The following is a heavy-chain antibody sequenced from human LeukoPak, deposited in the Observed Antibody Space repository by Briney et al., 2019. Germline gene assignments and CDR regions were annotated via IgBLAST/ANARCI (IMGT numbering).Heavy chain of an antibody. V-gene: IGHV3-30-3*01. CDR1: GFTFSSYA. CDR2: ISYDGSNK. D-gene: IGHD6-13*01. Sequence: GSLRLSCAASGFTFSSYAMHWVRQAPGKGLEWVAVISYDGSNKYYADSVKGRFTISRDNSKNTLYLQMNSLRAEDTAVYYCARDLHPSCIAAADWGQGTLVTVSS. J-gene: IGHJ4*02. CDR3: ARDLHPSCIAAAD.